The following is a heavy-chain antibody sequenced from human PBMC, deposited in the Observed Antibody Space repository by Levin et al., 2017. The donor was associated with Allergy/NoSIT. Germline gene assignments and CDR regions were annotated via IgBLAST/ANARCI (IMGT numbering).Heavy chain of an antibody. V-gene: IGHV4-39*01. CDR1: GGSISSSSYY. CDR2: IHFSGIT. D-gene: IGHD3-10*01. CDR3: ARHNGRRGITTIRGVIGY. Sequence: SETLSLTCTVAGGSISSSSYYWGWIRRPPGRGLEWIGSIHFSGITYYNPSLKSRVPMSVETSKKHFSLKLRSVTAAGTAVYYCARHNGRRGITTIRGVIGYWGQGFLVTVSS. J-gene: IGHJ4*02.